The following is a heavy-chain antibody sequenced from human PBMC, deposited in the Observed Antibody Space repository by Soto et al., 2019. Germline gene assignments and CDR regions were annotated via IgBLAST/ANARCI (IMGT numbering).Heavy chain of an antibody. J-gene: IGHJ4*02. Sequence: PSETLSLTCTVSGDSMTRHYWSWVRQPPGKGLECIGYVYYTGITNVNPSLKSRVTVSMDTSKNQFSLKMRSVTAADTAVYYCARTARLLDSWGQGILVTVSS. CDR2: VYYTGIT. V-gene: IGHV4-59*11. CDR3: ARTARLLDS. D-gene: IGHD6-6*01. CDR1: GDSMTRHY.